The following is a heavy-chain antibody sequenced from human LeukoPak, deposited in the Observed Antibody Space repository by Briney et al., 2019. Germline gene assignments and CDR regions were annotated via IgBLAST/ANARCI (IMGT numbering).Heavy chain of an antibody. CDR2: IRYDGSNT. CDR1: GFTFSSYG. Sequence: GGSLRLSCAVSGFTFSSYGMHWVRQATGKALEWVAFIRYDGSNTYYADSVKGRFTISRDNSKNTLYLQMDTLRAEDTAVYYCAKSYSSGSGSYSAGHFDYWGQGTLVTVSS. CDR3: AKSYSSGSGSYSAGHFDY. J-gene: IGHJ4*02. V-gene: IGHV3-30*02. D-gene: IGHD3-10*01.